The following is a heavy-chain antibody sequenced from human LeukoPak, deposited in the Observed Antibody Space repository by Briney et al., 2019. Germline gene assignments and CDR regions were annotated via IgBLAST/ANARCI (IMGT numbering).Heavy chain of an antibody. J-gene: IGHJ4*02. D-gene: IGHD4-23*01. CDR3: ARGKRPSYGGNTYIDY. CDR1: GGSISSGGYY. Sequence: PSQTLSLTCTVSGGSISSGGYYWSWIRQRPGKGLEWIGYIYYSGSTYYNPSLKSRVTISVDTSKNQFSLKLSSVTAADTAVYYCARGKRPSYGGNTYIDYWGQGTLVTVSS. CDR2: IYYSGST. V-gene: IGHV4-31*03.